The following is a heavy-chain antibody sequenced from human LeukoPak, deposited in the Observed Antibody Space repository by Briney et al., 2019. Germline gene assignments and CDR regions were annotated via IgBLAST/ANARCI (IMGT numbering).Heavy chain of an antibody. CDR2: ISAYNGNT. Sequence: ASVKVSCKASGYTFTSYGISWVRQAPGQELEWMGWISAYNGNTNYAQKLQGRVTMTTDTSTSTAYMELRSLRSDDTAVYYCARVPVELRSLLKEQYYYYYGMDVWGQGTTVTVSS. J-gene: IGHJ6*02. CDR1: GYTFTSYG. D-gene: IGHD1-7*01. V-gene: IGHV1-18*01. CDR3: ARVPVELRSLLKEQYYYYYGMDV.